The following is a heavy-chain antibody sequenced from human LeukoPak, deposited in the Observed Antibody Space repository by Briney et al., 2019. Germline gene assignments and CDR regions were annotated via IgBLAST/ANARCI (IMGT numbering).Heavy chain of an antibody. Sequence: PGRSLRLSCAASGFTFSSYAMHWVRQAPGKGLEWVAVISYDGSNKYYADSVKGRFTISRDNSKNTLYLQMNSLRAEDTAVYYCARSNLGAFDIWGQGTVVTVSS. CDR2: ISYDGSNK. CDR3: ARSNLGAFDI. CDR1: GFTFSSYA. D-gene: IGHD7-27*01. V-gene: IGHV3-30-3*01. J-gene: IGHJ3*02.